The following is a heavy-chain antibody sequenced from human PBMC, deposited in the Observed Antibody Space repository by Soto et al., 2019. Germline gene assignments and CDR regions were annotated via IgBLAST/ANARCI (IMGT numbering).Heavy chain of an antibody. J-gene: IGHJ4*02. CDR2: INHSGST. D-gene: IGHD6-13*01. CDR3: ARAGIAAAHIDY. Sequence: SETLSLTCAVYGGSFSCYYWSWIRQPPGKGLEWIGYINHSGSTNYNPSLKSRVTISVDRSKNQFSLKLSSVTAADTAVYYCARAGIAAAHIDYWGQGTLVTVSS. V-gene: IGHV4-34*01. CDR1: GGSFSCYY.